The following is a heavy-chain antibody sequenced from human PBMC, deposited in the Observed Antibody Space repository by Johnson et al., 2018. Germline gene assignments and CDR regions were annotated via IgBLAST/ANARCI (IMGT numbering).Heavy chain of an antibody. Sequence: QVQLVQSGAEVKEPGASMKISCKAFGYTFTSLHLHWVRQVPGQGPEWMGRIGPANGDTRYAQNFQGRFTMTRDTSTSTFYMDLSSLTSEDTAVYYCARHNYEFDFDYWGQGTLAIVSS. D-gene: IGHD4-11*01. J-gene: IGHJ4*02. CDR3: ARHNYEFDFDY. V-gene: IGHV1-46*01. CDR1: GYTFTSLH. CDR2: IGPANGDT.